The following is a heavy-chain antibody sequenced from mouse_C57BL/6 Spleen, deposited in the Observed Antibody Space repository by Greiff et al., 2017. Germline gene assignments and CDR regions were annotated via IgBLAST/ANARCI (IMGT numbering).Heavy chain of an antibody. D-gene: IGHD1-1*01. CDR2: ISYSGST. V-gene: IGHV3-8*01. CDR3: ASSYYYGSSDWYFDV. CDR1: GYSITSDY. J-gene: IGHJ1*03. Sequence: DVQLQESGPGLAKPSQTLSLTCSVTGYSITSDYWNWIRKFPGNKLEYMGYISYSGSTYYNPSPKSRISITRDTSKNQYYLQLNSVTTEDTATYYCASSYYYGSSDWYFDVWGTGTTVTVSS.